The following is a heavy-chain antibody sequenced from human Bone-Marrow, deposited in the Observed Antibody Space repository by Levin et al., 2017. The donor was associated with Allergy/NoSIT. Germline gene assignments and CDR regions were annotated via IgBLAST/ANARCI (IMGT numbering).Heavy chain of an antibody. CDR3: ARLSSSGPDVY. Sequence: SGGSLRLSCAASGFIFSDYYMHWVRQAPGKGLVWVSRVSSDGSSTTYADSVKGRFTISRDNARNTLFLQMNSLRAEDTAVYYCARLSSSGPDVYWGQGSLVTVSS. CDR2: VSSDGSST. D-gene: IGHD1-14*01. CDR1: GFIFSDYY. V-gene: IGHV3-74*03. J-gene: IGHJ4*02.